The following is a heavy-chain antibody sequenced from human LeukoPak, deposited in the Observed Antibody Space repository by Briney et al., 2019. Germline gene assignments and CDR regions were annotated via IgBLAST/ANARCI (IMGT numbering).Heavy chain of an antibody. J-gene: IGHJ2*01. Sequence: GGSLRLSCAASGFTFSTYAMNWVRQAPGKGLEWVAVISSDGSNKYYADSVKGRFTISRDNSKNMLYLQMSSLRAEDTAVYYCAREIVVEGYFDLWGRGTLVTVSS. CDR2: ISSDGSNK. V-gene: IGHV3-30-3*01. D-gene: IGHD2-15*01. CDR3: AREIVVEGYFDL. CDR1: GFTFSTYA.